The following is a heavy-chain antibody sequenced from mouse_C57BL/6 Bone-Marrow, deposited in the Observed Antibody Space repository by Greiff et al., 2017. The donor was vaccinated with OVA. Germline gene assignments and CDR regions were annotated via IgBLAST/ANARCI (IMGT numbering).Heavy chain of an antibody. CDR2: ISRGSSTI. CDR3: APELGPFAY. V-gene: IGHV5-17*01. CDR1: GFTFSAYG. D-gene: IGHD4-1*01. Sequence: EVKLMESGGGLVKPGGSLTLSCAASGFTFSAYGMHWVRQAPEKGLEWVAYISRGSSTIYYADTVKGRFTIARDNAKNTLFLQMTSLRSEDTAMYYCAPELGPFAYWGQGTLVTVSA. J-gene: IGHJ3*01.